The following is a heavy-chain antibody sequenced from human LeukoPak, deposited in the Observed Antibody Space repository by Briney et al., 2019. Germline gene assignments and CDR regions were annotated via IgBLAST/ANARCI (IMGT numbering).Heavy chain of an antibody. V-gene: IGHV1-2*02. CDR2: INPNSGGT. J-gene: IGHJ4*02. D-gene: IGHD5-12*01. CDR1: GYTFTGYY. Sequence: ASVKVSCKASGYTFTGYYMHWVRQAPGQGLEWMGWINPNSGGTNYAQKFQGRVTMTRDTSISTAYIELSRLRSDDTAVYYCARVRGGYQIYYFDYWGQGTLVTVSS. CDR3: ARVRGGYQIYYFDY.